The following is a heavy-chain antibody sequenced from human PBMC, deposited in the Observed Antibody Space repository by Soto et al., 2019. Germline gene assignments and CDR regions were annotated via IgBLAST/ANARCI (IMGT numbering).Heavy chain of an antibody. CDR3: CPGRRDV. CDR1: GFTFSGSA. J-gene: IGHJ6*02. Sequence: EVQLVVSGGGLVQPGGSLRLSCAASGFTFSGSAFHWVRQASGKGLEWVGRVRNKANNYATTYAASVQGRFAISRDESRNTAFLHMTDLKTEDSAVYYCCPGRRDVWAQGTTVIVSS. V-gene: IGHV3-73*02. CDR2: VRNKANNYAT.